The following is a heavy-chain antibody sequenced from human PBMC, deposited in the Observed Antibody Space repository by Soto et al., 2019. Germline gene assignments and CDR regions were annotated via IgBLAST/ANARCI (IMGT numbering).Heavy chain of an antibody. J-gene: IGHJ6*02. CDR1: GYTFTSYY. Sequence: QLQLVQSGAEMKEPGDSVRVSCEASGYTFTSYYIHWVRQAPGQGLEWMGWINPKFGDTTYAQDLQGRVSMTRDMSISTVYMELSRLTSDDTAIYYCARNMDYYYGPGSGNGHGFWGQGTTVTVFS. CDR2: INPKFGDT. D-gene: IGHD3-10*01. V-gene: IGHV1-2*02. CDR3: ARNMDYYYGPGSGNGHGF.